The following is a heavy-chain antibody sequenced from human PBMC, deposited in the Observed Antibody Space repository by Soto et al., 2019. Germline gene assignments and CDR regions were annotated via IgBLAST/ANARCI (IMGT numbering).Heavy chain of an antibody. J-gene: IGHJ4*02. CDR3: ARLFVGPNYGGNSGGDY. V-gene: IGHV4-39*01. CDR2: IYYSGST. D-gene: IGHD4-17*01. CDR1: GGSISSSSYY. Sequence: PSETLSLTCTVSGGSISSSSYYWGWIRQPPGKGLEWIGSIYYSGSTYYNPSLKSRVTISVDTSKNQFSLKLSSVTAADTAVYYCARLFVGPNYGGNSGGDYWGQGTLVTVSS.